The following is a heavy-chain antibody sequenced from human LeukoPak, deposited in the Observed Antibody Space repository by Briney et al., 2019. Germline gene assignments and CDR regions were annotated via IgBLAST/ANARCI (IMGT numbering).Heavy chain of an antibody. CDR1: GFTFSDFA. J-gene: IGHJ4*02. CDR2: ISSDGQTT. Sequence: PGGSLRLSCAASGFTFSDFAMHWVRQAPGKALEYVSAISSDGQTTFYVRSVKGRVTISRDNSNNTLYLQMNSLRAEDTAVYYCAKDRSGYCSSTSCYTPLDYWGQGTLVTVSS. D-gene: IGHD2-2*02. CDR3: AKDRSGYCSSTSCYTPLDY. V-gene: IGHV3-64*01.